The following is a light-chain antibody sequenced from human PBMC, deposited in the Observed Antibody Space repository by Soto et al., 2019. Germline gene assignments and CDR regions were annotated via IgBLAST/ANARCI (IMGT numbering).Light chain of an antibody. CDR3: CSYAGSITYV. J-gene: IGLJ1*01. CDR2: EVS. CDR1: SSDVGSYNL. Sequence: QSVLTQPASVSGSPGQSITISCTGTSSDVGSYNLVSWYQQHPGKAPKLMIYEVSKRPSGVSNRFSGSKSGNTASLTISGLQAEDEADYYCCSYAGSITYVFATGTKVTVL. V-gene: IGLV2-23*02.